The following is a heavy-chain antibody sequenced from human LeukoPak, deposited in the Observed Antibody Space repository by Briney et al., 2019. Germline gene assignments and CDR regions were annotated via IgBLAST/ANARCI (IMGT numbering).Heavy chain of an antibody. CDR3: ARERTTIVSGTTIGAY. Sequence: GGSLRLSCAASGFTFSSNWMSWVRQAPGKGLEWVANIKQDGSEKYYVDSVKGRFTISRDNAKNSLFLQMNSLTADDTAVYYCARERTTIVSGTTIGAYWGQGTLVTVSS. J-gene: IGHJ4*02. D-gene: IGHD2/OR15-2a*01. CDR1: GFTFSSNW. CDR2: IKQDGSEK. V-gene: IGHV3-7*01.